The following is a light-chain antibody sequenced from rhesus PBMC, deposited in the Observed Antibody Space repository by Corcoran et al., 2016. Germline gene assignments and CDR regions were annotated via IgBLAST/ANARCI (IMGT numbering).Light chain of an antibody. J-gene: IGKJ1*01. V-gene: IGKV1-74*01. CDR2: KAS. CDR3: QHGYGTPRT. Sequence: DIQMTQSPSSLSASVGDRVTITCRASENVNNYLNWYQQKPGKAPKLLIYKASTLKSGVPSRFSGSGSGTDYTFTISILQPEDVATYYCQHGYGTPRTFGQGTKVEIK. CDR1: ENVNNY.